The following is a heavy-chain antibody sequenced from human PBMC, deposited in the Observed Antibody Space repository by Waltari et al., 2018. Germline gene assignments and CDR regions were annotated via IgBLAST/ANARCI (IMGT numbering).Heavy chain of an antibody. V-gene: IGHV5-51*01. CDR2: TYPGNSDT. CDR3: VKGLVGGYERGWFDP. CDR1: GYDFSAYW. Sequence: EVQLVQSGAEVKKPGESLRISCKGSGYDFSAYWIGWGRQMSGRGLEWMGSTYPGNSDTTYSPSFEGQVTISADKSINTAFLQWRSLRASDTALFYCVKGLVGGYERGWFDPWGQGTLVTVSS. D-gene: IGHD3-22*01. J-gene: IGHJ5*02.